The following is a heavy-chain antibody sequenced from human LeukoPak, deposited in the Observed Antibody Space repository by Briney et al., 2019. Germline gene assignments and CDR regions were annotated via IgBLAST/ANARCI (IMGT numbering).Heavy chain of an antibody. J-gene: IGHJ5*02. V-gene: IGHV4-59*01. CDR3: ARGYYDSSGYLTSYNWFDP. CDR1: GGSISSYY. CDR2: IYYSGST. Sequence: SETLSLTCTVSGGSISSYYWSWIRQPPGKGLEWIGYIYYSGSTNCNPSVKSRVAMSVDTSKNQFSLKLSSVTAADTAVYYCARGYYDSSGYLTSYNWFDPWGQGTLVTVSS. D-gene: IGHD3-22*01.